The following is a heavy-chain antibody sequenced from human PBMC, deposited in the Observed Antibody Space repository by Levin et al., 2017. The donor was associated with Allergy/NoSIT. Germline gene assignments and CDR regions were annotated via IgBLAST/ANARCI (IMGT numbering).Heavy chain of an antibody. CDR3: TRDKLAAPVLYYYYGMDV. V-gene: IGHV3-49*03. J-gene: IGHJ6*02. D-gene: IGHD3-3*02. Sequence: GESLKISCTASGFTFGDYAMSWFRQAPGKGLEWVGFIRSKAYGGTTEYAASVKGRFTISRDDSKSIAYLQMNSLKTEDTAVYYCTRDKLAAPVLYYYYGMDVWGQGTTVTVSS. CDR1: GFTFGDYA. CDR2: IRSKAYGGTT.